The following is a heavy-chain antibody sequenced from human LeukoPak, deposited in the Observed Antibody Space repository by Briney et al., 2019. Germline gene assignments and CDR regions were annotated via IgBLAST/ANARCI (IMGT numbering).Heavy chain of an antibody. CDR1: GFTFSSYW. Sequence: GSLRLSCAASGFTFSSYWMHWIRQPPGKGLEWIGYIYYSGSTNYNPSLKSRVTISVDTSKNQFSLKLSSVTAADTAVYYCARGGFAYYYDSSGYYYFDYWGQGTLVTVSS. CDR3: ARGGFAYYYDSSGYYYFDY. V-gene: IGHV4-59*01. CDR2: IYYSGST. J-gene: IGHJ4*02. D-gene: IGHD3-22*01.